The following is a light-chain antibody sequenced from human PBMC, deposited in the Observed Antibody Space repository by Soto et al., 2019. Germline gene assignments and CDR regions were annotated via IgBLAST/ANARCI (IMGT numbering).Light chain of an antibody. CDR1: SSNIGANYD. Sequence: QSVLTQQPSVSGAPGQRVTISCTGSSSNIGANYDVHWYQHRPGTAPKLLIFGNTNRPSGVPDRFSGSKSGTSASLAITGLQAEDEGDYYCQSYDSTLSARYVFGTGTKVTVL. J-gene: IGLJ1*01. CDR3: QSYDSTLSARYV. V-gene: IGLV1-40*01. CDR2: GNT.